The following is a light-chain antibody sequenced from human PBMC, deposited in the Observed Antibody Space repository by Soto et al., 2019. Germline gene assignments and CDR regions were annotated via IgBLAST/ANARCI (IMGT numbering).Light chain of an antibody. CDR3: QQFGTSPLYT. Sequence: ESVLTQSQGTLSLSPGERVTLSCRASQTFGSTYLAWYQQRPGQSPRVLIYGASRRASGIPDRFRGSGSGTDFTLTISRLEPEDFAVYYCQQFGTSPLYTFGQGTKLEIK. J-gene: IGKJ2*01. CDR2: GAS. CDR1: QTFGSTY. V-gene: IGKV3-20*01.